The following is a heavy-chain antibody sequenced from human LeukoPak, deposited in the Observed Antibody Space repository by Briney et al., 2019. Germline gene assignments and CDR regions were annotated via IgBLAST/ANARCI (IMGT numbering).Heavy chain of an antibody. CDR3: ARGDGWDDAFDI. V-gene: IGHV1-69*06. J-gene: IGHJ3*02. CDR2: IIPIFGTA. CDR1: GGTFSSYA. Sequence: ASVKVSCKAPGGTFSSYAISWVRQAPGQGLEWMGGIIPIFGTANYAQKFQGRVTITADKSTSTAYMELSSLRSEDTAVYYCARGDGWDDAFDIWGQGTMVTVSS. D-gene: IGHD5-24*01.